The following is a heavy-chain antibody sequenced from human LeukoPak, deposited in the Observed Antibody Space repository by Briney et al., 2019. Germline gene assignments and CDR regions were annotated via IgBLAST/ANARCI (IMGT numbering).Heavy chain of an antibody. CDR1: GFTFSSYE. V-gene: IGHV3-48*03. D-gene: IGHD4-17*01. Sequence: PGGSLRLSCAASGFTFSSYEMNWVRQAPGKGLEWVSYITTSGRTIYYADSVKGRFTISRDNAKNSLYLQMNSLRAEDTAVYCCARGEDYGTISFHYWGQGTLVTVSS. J-gene: IGHJ4*02. CDR2: ITTSGRTI. CDR3: ARGEDYGTISFHY.